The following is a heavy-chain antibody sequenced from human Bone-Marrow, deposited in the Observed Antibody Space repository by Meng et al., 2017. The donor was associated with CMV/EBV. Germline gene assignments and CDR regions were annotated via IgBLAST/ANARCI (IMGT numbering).Heavy chain of an antibody. V-gene: IGHV3-66*01. CDR2: IYRGGST. Sequence: GGSLRLSCVASGFSVNSNYMSWVRQAPGKGLEWVSVIYRGGSTYYADSVKGRFTISRDNAKNSLYLQMNSLRAEDTAVYYCAREGHTSFRFKYYYYYGMDVWGQGTTVTVSS. CDR1: GFSVNSNY. J-gene: IGHJ6*02. CDR3: AREGHTSFRFKYYYYYGMDV. D-gene: IGHD2-2*01.